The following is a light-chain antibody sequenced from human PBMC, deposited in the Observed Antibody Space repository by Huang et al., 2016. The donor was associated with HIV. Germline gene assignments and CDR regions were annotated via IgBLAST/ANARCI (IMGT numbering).Light chain of an antibody. CDR2: S. CDR3: QQYQSVPWT. V-gene: IGKV1-NL1*01. J-gene: IGKJ1*01. Sequence: SKLESGVPSRFSGSGSGTHYTLTISTLQPEDLATYYCQQYQSVPWTFDQGTKVAI.